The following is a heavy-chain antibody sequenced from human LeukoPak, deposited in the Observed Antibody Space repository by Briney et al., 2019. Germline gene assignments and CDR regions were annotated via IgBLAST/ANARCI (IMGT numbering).Heavy chain of an antibody. Sequence: VASVKVSCKASGYTFTSYDINWVRQATGQGLEWMGWMNPNSGNTGYAQKFQGRVTMTRNTSISTAYMELSSLRSEDTAVYYCAMWDFFYSCSWYYFDYWGQGTLVTVSS. CDR1: GYTFTSYD. V-gene: IGHV1-8*01. CDR3: AMWDFFYSCSWYYFDY. D-gene: IGHD6-13*01. CDR2: MNPNSGNT. J-gene: IGHJ4*02.